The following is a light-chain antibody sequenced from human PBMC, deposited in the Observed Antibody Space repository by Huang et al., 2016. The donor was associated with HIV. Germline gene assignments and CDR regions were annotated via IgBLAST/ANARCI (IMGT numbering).Light chain of an antibody. CDR1: QSVSTN. J-gene: IGKJ2*01. CDR2: GAS. CDR3: QQYNNWPPNT. V-gene: IGKV3-15*01. Sequence: EIVMTQSPATLSVSPGERATLSCRASQSVSTNLAWYHHQPGQAPRLLIHGASTRATGSPARFSGSGSGTEFTLTISTLQSEDFAVYYCQQYNNWPPNTFGQGTKLEIK.